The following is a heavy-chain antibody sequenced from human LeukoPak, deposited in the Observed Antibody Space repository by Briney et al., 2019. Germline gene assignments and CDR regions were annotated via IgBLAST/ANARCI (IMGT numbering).Heavy chain of an antibody. V-gene: IGHV4-59*12. CDR1: GGSISSYY. CDR3: ARYTAMVTSLAPARRFYFDY. D-gene: IGHD5-18*01. CDR2: IYYSGST. Sequence: SETLSLTCTVSGGSISSYYWSWIRQPPGKGLEWIGYIYYSGSTNYNPSLKSRVTISVDTSKNQFSLKLSSVTAADTAVYYCARYTAMVTSLAPARRFYFDYWGQGTLVTVSS. J-gene: IGHJ4*02.